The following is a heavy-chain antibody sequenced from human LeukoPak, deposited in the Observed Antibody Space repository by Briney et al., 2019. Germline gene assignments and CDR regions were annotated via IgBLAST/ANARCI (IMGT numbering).Heavy chain of an antibody. CDR3: AKRVPLTALDS. D-gene: IGHD3-3*01. CDR1: GFSFNIYA. Sequence: PGGSLRLSCAASGFSFNIYAMGWVRQAPGKGLEWVSVIGSGSVDKHYADTVRGRFDISRDNSKNRLFLQMNCLRVEDSGVYYCAKRVPLTALDSWGQGTLVTVSS. CDR2: IGSGSVDK. J-gene: IGHJ5*01. V-gene: IGHV3-23*01.